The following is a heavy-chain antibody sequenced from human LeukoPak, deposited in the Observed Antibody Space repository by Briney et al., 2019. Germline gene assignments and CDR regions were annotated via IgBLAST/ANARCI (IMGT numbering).Heavy chain of an antibody. Sequence: SETLSLTCTVSGGSISSYYWSWIRQPPGKGLEWIGYIYYSGSTNYNPSLKSRVTISVDTSKNQFSLKLSSVTAADTAVYYCARGSGYSSGWYYWYFDLWGRGTLVTVSS. CDR2: IYYSGST. CDR1: GGSISSYY. V-gene: IGHV4-59*12. D-gene: IGHD6-19*01. J-gene: IGHJ2*01. CDR3: ARGSGYSSGWYYWYFDL.